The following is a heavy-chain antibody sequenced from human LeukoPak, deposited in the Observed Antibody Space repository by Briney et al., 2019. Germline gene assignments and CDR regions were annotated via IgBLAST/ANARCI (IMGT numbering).Heavy chain of an antibody. J-gene: IGHJ4*02. CDR3: ARGGYSYGLVY. Sequence: SETLSLTCTVSGGSISNYYWSWIRQPPGKGLEWIGYIYYSGSTNYNPSLKSRVTISVDTSKNQFSLKLSSVTAADTAVYYCARGGYSYGLVYWGQGTLVTVSS. CDR1: GGSISNYY. D-gene: IGHD5-18*01. CDR2: IYYSGST. V-gene: IGHV4-59*01.